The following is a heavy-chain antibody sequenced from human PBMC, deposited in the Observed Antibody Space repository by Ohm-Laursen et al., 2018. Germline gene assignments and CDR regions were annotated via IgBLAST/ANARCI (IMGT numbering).Heavy chain of an antibody. V-gene: IGHV3-30*03. CDR2: ISYDGSNK. CDR1: GFTFSSYG. J-gene: IGHJ4*02. Sequence: SLRLSCSASGFTFSSYGMHWVRQAPGKGLEWVAVISYDGSNKYYADSVKGRFTISRDNSKNTLYLQMNILRADDTAVYYCAITGGFWNYWGQGTLATVSS. CDR3: AITGGFWNY. D-gene: IGHD3-10*01.